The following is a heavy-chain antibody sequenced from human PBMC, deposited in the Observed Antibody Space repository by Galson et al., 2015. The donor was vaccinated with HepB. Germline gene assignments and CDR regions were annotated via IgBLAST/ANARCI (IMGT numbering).Heavy chain of an antibody. CDR1: GGTFSSYT. V-gene: IGHV1-69*02. J-gene: IGHJ5*02. D-gene: IGHD2-21*02. CDR2: IIPILGIA. CDR3: ASSGGDCYGCVWFDP. Sequence: SVKVSCKASGGTFSSYTISWVRQAPGQGLEWMGRIIPILGIANYAQKFQGRVTITADKSTSTAYMELSSLRSEDTAVYYCASSGGDCYGCVWFDPWGQGTLVTVSS.